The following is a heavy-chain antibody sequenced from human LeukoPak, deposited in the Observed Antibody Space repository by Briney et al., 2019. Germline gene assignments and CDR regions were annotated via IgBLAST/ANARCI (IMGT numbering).Heavy chain of an antibody. J-gene: IGHJ4*02. CDR2: IRSKANSYAT. D-gene: IGHD5-18*01. Sequence: GGSLRLSCAASGFTFSGSAMHWVRQASGKGLEWVGRIRSKANSYATAYAASVKGRFTISRDDSKNTAYLQMNSLKTEDTAVYYCTRQRGYSYGDTGYWGQGTLVTVSS. V-gene: IGHV3-73*01. CDR1: GFTFSGSA. CDR3: TRQRGYSYGDTGY.